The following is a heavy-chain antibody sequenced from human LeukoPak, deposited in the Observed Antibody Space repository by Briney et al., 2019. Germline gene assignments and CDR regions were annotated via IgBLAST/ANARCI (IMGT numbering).Heavy chain of an antibody. J-gene: IGHJ4*02. CDR1: GGSISSYY. CDR2: INHSGST. D-gene: IGHD1-14*01. V-gene: IGHV4-34*01. CDR3: ACPSGNHLYSFDY. Sequence: SETLSLTCTVSGGSISSYYWSWIRQPPGKGLEWIREINHSGSTNYNPSLKSRVTISVDTSKNQFSLKLSSVTAAGTAVYYCACPSGNHLYSFDYWGQGTLVTVSS.